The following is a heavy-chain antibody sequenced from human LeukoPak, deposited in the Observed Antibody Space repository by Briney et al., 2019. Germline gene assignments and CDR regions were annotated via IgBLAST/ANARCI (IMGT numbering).Heavy chain of an antibody. D-gene: IGHD3-3*01. V-gene: IGHV1-8*03. Sequence: ASVKVSCKASGYTFTSYDINRVRQATGQGLEWMGWMNPNSGNTGYAQKFQGRVTITRNTSISTAYMELSSLRSEDTAVYYCARAHYDFWSGYYSYDAFDIWGQGTMVTVSS. CDR2: MNPNSGNT. CDR1: GYTFTSYD. CDR3: ARAHYDFWSGYYSYDAFDI. J-gene: IGHJ3*02.